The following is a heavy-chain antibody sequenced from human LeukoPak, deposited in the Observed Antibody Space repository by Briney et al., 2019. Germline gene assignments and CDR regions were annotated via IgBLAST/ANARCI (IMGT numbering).Heavy chain of an antibody. Sequence: PSETLSLTCTLSGGSISRYYWIWLQQPPPKTLDWMGYVYYTGSTNYNPSLKSRVTMTVDTPKNQLSLKLSSVISADTAIYYCARGHSNTYGQNSDYGGGGTLVTVSS. CDR2: VYYTGST. V-gene: IGHV4-59*01. J-gene: IGHJ4*02. CDR3: ARGHSNTYGQNSDY. CDR1: GGSISRYY. D-gene: IGHD5-18*01.